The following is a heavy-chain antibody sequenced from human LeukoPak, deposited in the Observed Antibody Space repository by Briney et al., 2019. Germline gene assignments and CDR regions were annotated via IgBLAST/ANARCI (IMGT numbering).Heavy chain of an antibody. Sequence: GGSLRLSCAASGVIFDRYAMTWVRQAPGKGLECVANIKTDASEKYYADSVKGRFTISRDNAKMSLYLQMNSLRVEDTAVYYCATYSTRNAREFQSWGQGTLVTVSS. CDR2: IKTDASEK. J-gene: IGHJ1*01. D-gene: IGHD4-11*01. CDR1: GVIFDRYA. CDR3: ATYSTRNAREFQS. V-gene: IGHV3-7*01.